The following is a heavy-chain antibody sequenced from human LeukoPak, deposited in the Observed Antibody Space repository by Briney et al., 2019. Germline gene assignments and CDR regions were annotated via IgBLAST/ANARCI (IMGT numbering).Heavy chain of an antibody. V-gene: IGHV3-48*04. D-gene: IGHD1-7*01. Sequence: GGSLRLSCAASGFRFHTYSMTWIRQAPGKGLEWASHISSSDSTITYADSVKDRFTLSRDNAKNSLSQQMNSLRPDDTAVYYCAGGTSAFDIWGQGTMVTVSS. CDR3: AGGTSAFDI. CDR2: ISSSDSTI. CDR1: GFRFHTYS. J-gene: IGHJ3*02.